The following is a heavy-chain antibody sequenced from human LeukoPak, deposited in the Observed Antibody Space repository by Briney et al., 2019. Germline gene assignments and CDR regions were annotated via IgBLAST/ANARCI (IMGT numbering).Heavy chain of an antibody. D-gene: IGHD6-19*01. Sequence: PGGSLRLSCVVSGISFRSYWMSWVRQAPGKGLEWVANIKQDGSEKYYVDSVKGRFTISRDNSKNSLYLQMNSLRDEDTAVYYCARETSGWCFGFWGQGTLVSVSS. V-gene: IGHV3-7*01. CDR2: IKQDGSEK. CDR3: ARETSGWCFGF. J-gene: IGHJ4*02. CDR1: GISFRSYW.